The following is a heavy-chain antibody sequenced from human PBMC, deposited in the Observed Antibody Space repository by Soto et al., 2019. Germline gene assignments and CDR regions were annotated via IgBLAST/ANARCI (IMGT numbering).Heavy chain of an antibody. Sequence: SETLSLTCTVSGGSISSGDYYWSWIRQHPGKGLEWIGYIYYSGSTYYNPSLKSRVTISVDTSKNQFSLKLSSVTTANTAVYYCARWWSGSRQGLDPWGQGTLVTVSS. V-gene: IGHV4-31*03. J-gene: IGHJ5*02. CDR2: IYYSGST. CDR3: ARWWSGSRQGLDP. CDR1: GGSISSGDYY. D-gene: IGHD3-3*01.